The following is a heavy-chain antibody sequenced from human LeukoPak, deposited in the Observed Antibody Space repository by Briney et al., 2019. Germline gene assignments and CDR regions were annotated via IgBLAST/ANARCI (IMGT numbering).Heavy chain of an antibody. D-gene: IGHD5-12*01. CDR1: GFTFSSSA. CDR2: IRGSGGTP. Sequence: PGGSLRLSCAASGFTFSSSAMSWVRQAPGKGLEWVSGIRGSGGTPYYADSVKGRFTISRDNSKNTLYLQMNSLRAEDTAAYYCAKAVGYSGYQSFDYWGQGTLVTVSS. J-gene: IGHJ4*02. CDR3: AKAVGYSGYQSFDY. V-gene: IGHV3-23*01.